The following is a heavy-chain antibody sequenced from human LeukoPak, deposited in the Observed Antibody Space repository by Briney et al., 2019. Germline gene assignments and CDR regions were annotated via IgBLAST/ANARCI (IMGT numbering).Heavy chain of an antibody. D-gene: IGHD7-27*01. CDR2: TYYRSKWYN. J-gene: IGHJ4*02. Sequence: SQTLSLTCAISVDSVSSNTAAWNWIRQSPSRGLEWLGRTYYRSKWYNNYAVSVKSRISINPDTSKNQFSLQLKSVTPEDTAVYYCAREQTGDQNFDYWGQGTLVTVSS. CDR1: VDSVSSNTAA. V-gene: IGHV6-1*01. CDR3: AREQTGDQNFDY.